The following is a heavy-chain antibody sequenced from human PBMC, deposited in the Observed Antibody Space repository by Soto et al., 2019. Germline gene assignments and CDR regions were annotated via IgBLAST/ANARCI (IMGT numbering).Heavy chain of an antibody. CDR1: GGSISSYY. D-gene: IGHD5-18*01. CDR2: INNSGST. J-gene: IGHJ4*02. CDR3: ARDDGLWLLDY. V-gene: IGHV4-59*01. Sequence: LSLTCTVSGGSISSYYWSWIRQPPGKGLEWIGYINNSGSTNYNPSLKSRVTISVDTSKNQFSLKLSSVTAADTAVYYCARDDGLWLLDYWGQGTLVTVSS.